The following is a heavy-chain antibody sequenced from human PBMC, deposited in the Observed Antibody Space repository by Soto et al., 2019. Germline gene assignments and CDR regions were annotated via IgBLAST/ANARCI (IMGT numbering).Heavy chain of an antibody. CDR2: IKQDGSDK. Sequence: GGSLRLSCAASGFTLSSYWMCWVRQAPGKGLEWVGNIKQDGSDKYYGDSVKGRFTISRDNAKNSLYLQMNSLRAEDTALYYRARVSAHGDDGLMGFYYGMDVWGQVHTVTVSS. J-gene: IGHJ6*02. CDR3: ARVSAHGDDGLMGFYYGMDV. CDR1: GFTLSSYW. V-gene: IGHV3-7*05. D-gene: IGHD7-27*01.